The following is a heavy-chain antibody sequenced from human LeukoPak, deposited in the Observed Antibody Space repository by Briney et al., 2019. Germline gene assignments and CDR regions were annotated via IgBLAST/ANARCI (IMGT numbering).Heavy chain of an antibody. D-gene: IGHD1-26*01. CDR2: ISSSSSYT. Sequence: GGSLRLSCAASGFTFSDYYMSWIRQAPGKGLEWVSYISSSSSYTNYADSVKGRFTISRDNAKNPLYLQMNSLRAEDTAVYYCARASQTRGSYPFDYWGQGTLVTVSS. CDR1: GFTFSDYY. J-gene: IGHJ4*02. V-gene: IGHV3-11*06. CDR3: ARASQTRGSYPFDY.